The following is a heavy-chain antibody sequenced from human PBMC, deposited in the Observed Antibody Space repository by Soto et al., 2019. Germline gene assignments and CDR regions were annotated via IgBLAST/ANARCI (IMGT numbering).Heavy chain of an antibody. CDR3: ATGYCSSTSCPNALYYYYGMDV. CDR2: TYYRSKRYN. V-gene: IGHV6-1*01. CDR1: GDSVSSNSAA. J-gene: IGHJ6*02. Sequence: SQTLSLTCAISGDSVSSNSAAWNWIRQSPSRGLEWLGRTYYRSKRYNDYAVSVKSRITINPDTSKNQFSLQLNSVTPEDTAVYYCATGYCSSTSCPNALYYYYGMDVWGQGTTVTVSS. D-gene: IGHD2-2*01.